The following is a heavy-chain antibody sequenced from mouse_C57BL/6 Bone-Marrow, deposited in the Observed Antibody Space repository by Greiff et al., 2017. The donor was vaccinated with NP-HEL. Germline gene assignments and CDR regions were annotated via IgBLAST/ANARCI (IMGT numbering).Heavy chain of an antibody. V-gene: IGHV1-4*01. J-gene: IGHJ3*01. Sequence: QVQLQQSGAELARPGASVKMSCKASGYTFTSYTMHWVKQRPGQGLEWIGYINPSSGYTKYNQTFKEQATFTADQSSSTVYMQLRCLTSEASAGYYCATRGGAWFAYWGQGTLVTVSA. CDR3: ATRGGAWFAY. CDR2: INPSSGYT. CDR1: GYTFTSYT.